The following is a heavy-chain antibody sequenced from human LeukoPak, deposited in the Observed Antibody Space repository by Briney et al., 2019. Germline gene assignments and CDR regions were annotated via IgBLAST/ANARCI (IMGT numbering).Heavy chain of an antibody. CDR2: IYYSGST. Sequence: PSETLSLTCTVSGGSLSSYYWSWIRQPPGKGLDWIGYIYYSGSTNYNPSLRSRVTISVDTSKNQFSLKLSSVTAADTAVYYCAREGEGYYGSGSYYPHFDYWGQGTLVTVSS. J-gene: IGHJ4*02. CDR3: AREGEGYYGSGSYYPHFDY. CDR1: GGSLSSYY. V-gene: IGHV4-59*01. D-gene: IGHD3-10*01.